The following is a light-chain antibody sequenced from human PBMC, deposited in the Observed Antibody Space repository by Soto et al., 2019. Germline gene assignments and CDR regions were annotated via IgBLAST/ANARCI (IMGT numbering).Light chain of an antibody. J-gene: IGKJ5*01. Sequence: DIQMTQSPSTLSASVGDRVTITCRASQSISSWLAWYQQKPGKAPKLLIYDASNLETGVPLRFSGSGSGTQFSFTISSLQPEDIATYYCQHYDNLPPYTFGQGTRLEIK. CDR1: QSISSW. CDR2: DAS. V-gene: IGKV1-33*01. CDR3: QHYDNLPPYT.